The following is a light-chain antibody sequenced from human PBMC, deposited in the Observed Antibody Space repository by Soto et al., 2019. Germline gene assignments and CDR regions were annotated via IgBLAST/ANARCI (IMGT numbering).Light chain of an antibody. V-gene: IGKV1D-12*01. J-gene: IGKJ5*01. CDR2: AAS. Sequence: DIQMTHSPSSVSASVGDRVTITCRASQDIAGWLAWYQQKPGKAPKLLIYAASSLQSGVPSRFSGSGSGTDFTLTIRSLQPEDFATYYCQQPISFPITFGQGTRLEIK. CDR1: QDIAGW. CDR3: QQPISFPIT.